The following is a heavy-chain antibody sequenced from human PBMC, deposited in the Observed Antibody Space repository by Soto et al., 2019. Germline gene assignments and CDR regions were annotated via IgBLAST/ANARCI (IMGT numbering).Heavy chain of an antibody. Sequence: PGESLKISCAASKFSFNNYWMHWVRQVPGKGPVWVSRINHDGSRTEYADSVKGRFTISRDNTKNTLYLQMNSLRVDDTAMYYCVREPWGFSGTWYDYWGQGTLVTVSS. J-gene: IGHJ4*02. CDR1: KFSFNNYW. D-gene: IGHD6-13*01. CDR3: VREPWGFSGTWYDY. V-gene: IGHV3-74*03. CDR2: INHDGSRT.